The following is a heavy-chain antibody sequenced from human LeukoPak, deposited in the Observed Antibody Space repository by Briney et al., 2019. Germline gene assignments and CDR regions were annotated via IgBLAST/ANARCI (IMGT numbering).Heavy chain of an antibody. CDR3: AGDKWSGELLSRVDFDY. J-gene: IGHJ4*02. D-gene: IGHD3-10*01. CDR2: ISAYNGNT. CDR1: GYTFTSYG. Sequence: ASVKVSCKASGYTFTSYGTSWVRQAPGQGLEWMGWISAYNGNTNYAQKLQGRVTMTTDTSTSTAYMELRSLKSDDTAVYYCAGDKWSGELLSRVDFDYWGQGTLVTVSS. V-gene: IGHV1-18*01.